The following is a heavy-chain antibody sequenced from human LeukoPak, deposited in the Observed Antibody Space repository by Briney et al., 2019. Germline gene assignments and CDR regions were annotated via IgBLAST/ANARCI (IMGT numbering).Heavy chain of an antibody. V-gene: IGHV3-53*01. D-gene: IGHD3-10*01. CDR1: GFTVSSNY. CDR3: ASGSGSYRTPYYYMDV. Sequence: QPGGSLRLSCAASGFTVSSNYMSWVRQAPGKGLEWVSVIYSGGSTYYADSVKGRFTISRDNSKNTLYPQMNSLRAEDTAVYYCASGSGSYRTPYYYMDVWGTGTTVTVSS. J-gene: IGHJ6*03. CDR2: IYSGGST.